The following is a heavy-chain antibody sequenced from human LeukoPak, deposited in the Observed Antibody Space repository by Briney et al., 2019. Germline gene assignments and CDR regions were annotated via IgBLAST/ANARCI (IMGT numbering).Heavy chain of an antibody. J-gene: IGHJ4*02. CDR1: GFTFSSYS. CDR2: ISSSSSTI. D-gene: IGHD3-9*01. CDR3: ARGYYDILTGYYPYYFDY. Sequence: GGSLRLSCAASGFTFSSYSMNWVRQAPGKGLEWVSYISSSSSTIYYADSVKGRFTISRDNAKNSLYLQMNSLRAEDTAVHYCARGYYDILTGYYPYYFDYWGQGTLVTVSS. V-gene: IGHV3-48*01.